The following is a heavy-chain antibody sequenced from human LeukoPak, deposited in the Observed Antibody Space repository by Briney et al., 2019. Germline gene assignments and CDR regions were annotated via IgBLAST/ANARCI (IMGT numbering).Heavy chain of an antibody. CDR1: GGAISSGGYY. V-gene: IGHV4-31*03. D-gene: IGHD2-2*02. CDR3: ARGYCSSTSCYTLDAFDI. J-gene: IGHJ3*02. Sequence: SQTLSLTCTVSGGAISSGGYYWSWIRQHPGKGLEWIGYIYYSGSTYYNPSLKSRVTISVDTSKNQFSLKLSSVTAADTAVYYCARGYCSSTSCYTLDAFDIWGQGTMVTVSS. CDR2: IYYSGST.